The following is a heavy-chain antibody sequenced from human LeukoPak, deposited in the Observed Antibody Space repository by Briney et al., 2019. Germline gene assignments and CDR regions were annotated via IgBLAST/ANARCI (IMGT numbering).Heavy chain of an antibody. CDR2: IYYSGST. D-gene: IGHD1-26*01. CDR1: GGSISSSSHS. V-gene: IGHV4-39*07. J-gene: IGHJ4*02. Sequence: SETLSLTCSVSGGSISSSSHSWGWIRQSPGKGLGWIGSIYYSGSTFYNPSLKSRVTISVDRSKNQFSLKLSSVTAADTAVFYCASPGEVGATYYFDYWGQGTLVTVSS. CDR3: ASPGEVGATYYFDY.